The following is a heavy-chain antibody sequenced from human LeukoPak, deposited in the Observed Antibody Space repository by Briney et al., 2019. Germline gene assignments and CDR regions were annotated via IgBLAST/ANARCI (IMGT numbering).Heavy chain of an antibody. CDR2: IIPIFGTA. CDR3: ARDYGYEPYCYYYGMDV. D-gene: IGHD5-18*01. Sequence: ASVKVSCKASGGTFSSYAISWVRQAPGQGLEWMGGIIPIFGTANYAQKFQGRVTITADESTSTAYMELSSLRSEDTAVYYCARDYGYEPYCYYYGMDVWGQGTTVTVSS. J-gene: IGHJ6*02. CDR1: GGTFSSYA. V-gene: IGHV1-69*13.